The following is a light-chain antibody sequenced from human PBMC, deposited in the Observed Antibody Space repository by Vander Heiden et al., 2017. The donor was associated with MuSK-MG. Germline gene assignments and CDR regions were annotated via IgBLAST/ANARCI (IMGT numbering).Light chain of an antibody. V-gene: IGLV2-23*02. Sequence: QSALTQPASVSGSPGQSITISCTGTSSDVGSYNLVSWYHQHPGKAPKLMIYEVSKRPAGGANRFSGSKSGNTASLTISGLQAEDDADYYCCSNASSSTVVFGGGTKLTVL. CDR1: SSDVGSYNL. CDR2: EVS. J-gene: IGLJ2*01. CDR3: CSNASSSTVV.